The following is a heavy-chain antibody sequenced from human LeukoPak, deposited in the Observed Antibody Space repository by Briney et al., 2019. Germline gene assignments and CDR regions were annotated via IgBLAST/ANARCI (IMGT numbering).Heavy chain of an antibody. J-gene: IGHJ6*03. Sequence: SETLSLTCSVSGGSISGYYWSWIRQPPGKGLEWIAYIYYSGSSNYNPSLKSRVTISVDTSKNQFSLKLSSVTAADTAVYYCARTTEGGYTYDYFYYYYMDVWGKGTTVTISS. D-gene: IGHD5-18*01. CDR3: ARTTEGGYTYDYFYYYYMDV. CDR1: GGSISGYY. CDR2: IYYSGSS. V-gene: IGHV4-59*01.